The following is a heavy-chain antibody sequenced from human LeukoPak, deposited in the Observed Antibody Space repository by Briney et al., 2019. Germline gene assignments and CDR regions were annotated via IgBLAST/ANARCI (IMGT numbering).Heavy chain of an antibody. CDR2: IYYSGST. CDR1: GGSISSYY. Sequence: PSETLSLTCTVSGGSISSYYWSWIRQPPGKGLEWIGYIYYSGSTNYNPSLKSRVTISVDTSKNQFSLKLSSVTAADTAVYYCARKNPEYCGGDCCSYAFDIWGQGTMVTVSS. V-gene: IGHV4-59*01. J-gene: IGHJ3*02. CDR3: ARKNPEYCGGDCCSYAFDI. D-gene: IGHD2-21*01.